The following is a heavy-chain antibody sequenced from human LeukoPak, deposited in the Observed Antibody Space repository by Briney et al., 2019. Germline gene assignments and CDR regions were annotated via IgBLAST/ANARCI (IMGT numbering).Heavy chain of an antibody. V-gene: IGHV3-11*04. CDR2: ISSGGSTI. CDR1: GFTFSDYY. D-gene: IGHD1-14*01. Sequence: GGSLRLSCAASGFTFSDYYMTWIRQAPGKGLEWVSYISSGGSTIDYADSVKGRFTISRDNTKNSLYLQMNSLRAEDTAVYYCARVHTYNSGSYYSYYMDVWGKGTTVTVSS. CDR3: ARVHTYNSGSYYSYYMDV. J-gene: IGHJ6*03.